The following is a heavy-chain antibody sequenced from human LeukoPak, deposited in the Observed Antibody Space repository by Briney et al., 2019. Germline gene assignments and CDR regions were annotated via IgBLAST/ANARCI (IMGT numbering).Heavy chain of an antibody. V-gene: IGHV4-34*01. Sequence: SETLSLTCAVYGGSFSGYYWSWIRQPPGKGLEWIGEINHSGSTNYNPSLKSRVTISVDTSKNQFSLKLSSVTAADTAVYYCASPYYYDSSGYYPFDYWGQGTLVTVSS. CDR2: INHSGST. CDR3: ASPYYYDSSGYYPFDY. D-gene: IGHD3-22*01. J-gene: IGHJ4*02. CDR1: GGSFSGYY.